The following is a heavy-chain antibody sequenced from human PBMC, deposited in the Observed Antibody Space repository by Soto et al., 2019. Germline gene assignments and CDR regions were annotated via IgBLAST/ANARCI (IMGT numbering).Heavy chain of an antibody. CDR2: ISYDGSNK. V-gene: IGHV3-30*18. J-gene: IGHJ4*02. CDR1: LFTFIRYG. Sequence: PGWALSLSCASSLFTFIRYGMHWVRQAPGKGLEWVAVISYDGSNKYYADSVKGRFTISRDNSKNTLYLQMNSLRAEDTAVYYCAKGRSVDYWGQGTLVTVSS. CDR3: AKGRSVDY.